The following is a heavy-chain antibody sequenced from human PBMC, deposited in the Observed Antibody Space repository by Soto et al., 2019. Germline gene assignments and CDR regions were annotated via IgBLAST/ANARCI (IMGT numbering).Heavy chain of an antibody. CDR1: GGSISSGGYY. V-gene: IGHV4-31*03. D-gene: IGHD3-16*02. CDR2: IYYSGST. CDR3: AREPLS. J-gene: IGHJ4*02. Sequence: QVQLQESGPGLVKPSQTLSLTCTVSGGSISSGGYYWSWIRQHPGKGLEWIGNIYYSGSTYYNPSLMSRVTISVHTSKNLFSLKLSSVTASDSAVFYCAREPLSWAQGTLVSVSS.